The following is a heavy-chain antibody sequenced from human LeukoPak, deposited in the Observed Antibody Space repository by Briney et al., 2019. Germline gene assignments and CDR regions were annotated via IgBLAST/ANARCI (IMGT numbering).Heavy chain of an antibody. J-gene: IGHJ1*01. Sequence: PSVTLSLTCTVSGGSISGYYWSWFRQPPGKGLEWIGYIYYSGSTNYNPSLKSRVTISVDTSKNQFSLKLSSVTAADTAVYYCARPPAQEQLAPFEHWGQGTLVTVFS. D-gene: IGHD6-13*01. CDR2: IYYSGST. V-gene: IGHV4-59*08. CDR3: ARPPAQEQLAPFEH. CDR1: GGSISGYY.